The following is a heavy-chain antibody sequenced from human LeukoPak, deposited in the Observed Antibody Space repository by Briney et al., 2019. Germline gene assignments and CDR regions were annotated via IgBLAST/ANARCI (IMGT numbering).Heavy chain of an antibody. D-gene: IGHD2-8*01. Sequence: SETLSLTCAVYGGSFSGYYWSWIRQPPGKGLEWIGEINLSGSTNYNPSLKSRVTISVDTSKNQFSLKLSSVTAADTAVYYCAGQDIVLMVYSNWGQGTLVTVSS. CDR3: AGQDIVLMVYSN. CDR1: GGSFSGYY. V-gene: IGHV4-34*01. CDR2: INLSGST. J-gene: IGHJ4*02.